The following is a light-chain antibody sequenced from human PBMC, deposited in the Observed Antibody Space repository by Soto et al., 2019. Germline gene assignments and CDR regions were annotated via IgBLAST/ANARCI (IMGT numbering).Light chain of an antibody. CDR2: EGS. CDR1: SSDVGSYNL. Sequence: QSALTQPASVSGSPGQSITISCTGTSSDVGSYNLVSWYQQHPGKAPKLMIYEGSKRPSGVSNRFSGSKSGNTASLTISGLQAEDEADYYCCSHAGSSTRPYVFGTGINVTVL. V-gene: IGLV2-23*01. CDR3: CSHAGSSTRPYV. J-gene: IGLJ1*01.